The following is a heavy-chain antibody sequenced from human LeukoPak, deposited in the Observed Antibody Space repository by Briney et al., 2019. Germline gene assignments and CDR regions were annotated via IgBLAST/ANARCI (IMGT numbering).Heavy chain of an antibody. J-gene: IGHJ4*02. CDR1: GFTFSKYA. Sequence: PGGSLRLSCSASGFTFSKYAMHWVRQAPGNGLECVSAINDNGRSTYYADSVKGRFSISRDDSKSTLYLQMSSLRTEDTAVYYCVKYSSGWYYDYWGQGTLVTVSS. CDR2: INDNGRST. CDR3: VKYSSGWYYDY. D-gene: IGHD6-19*01. V-gene: IGHV3-64D*09.